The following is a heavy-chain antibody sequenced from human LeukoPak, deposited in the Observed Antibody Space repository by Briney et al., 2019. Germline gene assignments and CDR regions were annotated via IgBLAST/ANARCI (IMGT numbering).Heavy chain of an antibody. CDR1: GFTFSSYA. CDR3: ARDKVVVVVAATHACPDY. J-gene: IGHJ4*02. Sequence: GGSLRLSCAASGFTFSSYAMHWVRQAPGKGLEWVAVISYDGSNKYYADSVKGRFTISRDNSKNTLYLQMNSLRAEDTAVYYCARDKVVVVVAATHACPDYWGQGTLVTVSS. V-gene: IGHV3-30*04. D-gene: IGHD2-15*01. CDR2: ISYDGSNK.